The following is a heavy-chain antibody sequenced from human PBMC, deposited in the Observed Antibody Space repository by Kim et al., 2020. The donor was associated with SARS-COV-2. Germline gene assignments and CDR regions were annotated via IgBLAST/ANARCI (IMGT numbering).Heavy chain of an antibody. Sequence: GGSLRLSCAASGFTFGDYAMHWVRQAPGKGLEWVSGISWNSGSIGYADSVKGRFTISRDNAKNSLYLQMNSLRAEDTALYYCAKDTRRGSSWYKGSSVDYWGQGTLVTVSS. CDR1: GFTFGDYA. V-gene: IGHV3-9*01. CDR2: ISWNSGSI. D-gene: IGHD6-13*01. J-gene: IGHJ4*02. CDR3: AKDTRRGSSWYKGSSVDY.